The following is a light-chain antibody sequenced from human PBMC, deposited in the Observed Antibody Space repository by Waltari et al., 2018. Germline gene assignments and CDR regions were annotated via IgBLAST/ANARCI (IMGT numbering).Light chain of an antibody. CDR1: RVINNY. V-gene: IGKV1-16*01. CDR2: HAS. Sequence: DIKMTQFPSSLSASVVETVTITCRESRVINNYLVWFQQKPGKAPKPLIYHASNLESGVPSRFSGSGSGTDFTLTISSLQPEDFATYYCQQHYTYPYTFGQGTKVEIK. CDR3: QQHYTYPYT. J-gene: IGKJ2*01.